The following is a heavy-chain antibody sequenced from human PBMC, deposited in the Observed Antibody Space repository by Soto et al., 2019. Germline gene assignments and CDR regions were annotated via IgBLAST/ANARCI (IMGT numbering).Heavy chain of an antibody. CDR2: IVVGSGNT. V-gene: IGHV1-58*01. J-gene: IGHJ4*02. CDR1: GFTFTSSA. CDR3: AANPYQQPDRYFDPSKPEPFFDY. D-gene: IGHD3-9*01. Sequence: QMQLVQSGPEVKKPGTSVKVSCKASGFTFTSSAVQWVRQARGQRLEWIVWIVVGSGNTNYAQKFQERVTITRDMSTSTAYMELSSLRSEDTAVYYCAANPYQQPDRYFDPSKPEPFFDYWGQGTLVTVSS.